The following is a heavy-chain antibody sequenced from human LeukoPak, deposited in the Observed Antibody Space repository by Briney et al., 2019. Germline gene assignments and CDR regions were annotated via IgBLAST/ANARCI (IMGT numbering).Heavy chain of an antibody. CDR2: IYYSGST. J-gene: IGHJ4*02. CDR1: GGSISSYY. CDR3: ASFYSSRGY. Sequence: SGTLSLTCTVSGGSISSYYWSWIRQPPGKGLEWIGYIYYSGSTNYNPSLKSRVTISVDTSKNQFSLKLSSVTAADTAVYYCASFYSSRGYWGQGTLVTVSS. D-gene: IGHD6-19*01. V-gene: IGHV4-59*08.